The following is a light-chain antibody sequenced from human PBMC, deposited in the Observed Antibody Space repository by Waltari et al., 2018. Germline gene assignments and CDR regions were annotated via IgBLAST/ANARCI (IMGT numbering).Light chain of an antibody. CDR1: SSDVGNFLL. J-gene: IGLJ3*02. CDR3: CSYVGGTSWV. CDR2: EGN. Sequence: QPALPQPASVSGSPGQSISISCTGSSSDVGNFLLLSWYQQHPGKAPKVIIYEGNKRPSGLSDRFSGSKSGNTASLTISGLQPDDEADYYCCSYVGGTSWVFGGGTKLTVL. V-gene: IGLV2-23*01.